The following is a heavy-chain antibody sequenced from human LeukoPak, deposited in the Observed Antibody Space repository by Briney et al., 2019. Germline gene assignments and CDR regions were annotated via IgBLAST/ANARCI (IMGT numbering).Heavy chain of an antibody. CDR2: IDPNDGTT. V-gene: IGHV1-46*01. Sequence: ASVRVSSTASGYRFTTYYMFWVRQAPGQGLERMGMIDPNDGTTSYAQKFQGRVTMTRDKSTSTVYMDLSSLRSDDTAVYYCAREGVELCSGGNYYSTWFDPWGQGTLVTVS. CDR3: AREGVELCSGGNYYSTWFDP. CDR1: GYRFTTYY. J-gene: IGHJ5*02. D-gene: IGHD2-15*01.